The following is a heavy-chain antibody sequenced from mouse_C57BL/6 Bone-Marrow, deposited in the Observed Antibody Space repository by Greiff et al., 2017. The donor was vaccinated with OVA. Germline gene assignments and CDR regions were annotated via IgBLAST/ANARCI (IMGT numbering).Heavy chain of an antibody. V-gene: IGHV5-9-1*02. Sequence: EVKLVESGEGLVKPGGSLKLSCAASGFTFSSYAMSWVRQTPEKRLEWVAYISSGGDYIYYADTVKGRFTISRDNARNTLYLQMSSLTSEDTAMYYCTRRGAYGSSWYFDVWGTGTTVTVSS. CDR2: ISSGGDYI. J-gene: IGHJ1*03. CDR3: TRRGAYGSSWYFDV. CDR1: GFTFSSYA. D-gene: IGHD1-1*01.